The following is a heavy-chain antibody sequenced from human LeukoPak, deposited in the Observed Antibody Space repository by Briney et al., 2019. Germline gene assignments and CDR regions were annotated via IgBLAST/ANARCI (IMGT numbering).Heavy chain of an antibody. V-gene: IGHV1-18*04. CDR2: ISAYNGNT. CDR3: ARFGPVDIVASLKYYYYGMDV. J-gene: IGHJ6*04. Sequence: ASVTVSRKASGYTFTSYGIRWVRQAPGQGLEWMGLISAYNGNTNYAQKLQDRVTMTTDTSTSTAYMELRSLRSDDTAVYYCARFGPVDIVASLKYYYYGMDVWGKGTTVTVSS. CDR1: GYTFTSYG. D-gene: IGHD5-12*01.